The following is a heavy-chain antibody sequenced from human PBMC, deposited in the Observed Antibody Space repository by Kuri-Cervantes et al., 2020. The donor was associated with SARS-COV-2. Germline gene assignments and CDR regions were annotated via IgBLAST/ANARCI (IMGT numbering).Heavy chain of an antibody. CDR2: ISSSSYI. V-gene: IGHV3-21*01. Sequence: GESLKISCAASGFTFSSYSMNWVRQAPGKGLEWVSPISSSSYIYYADSVKGRSTISRDNAKNSLYLQMNSLRAEDTAVYYCASQGAVYWGQGTLVTVSS. J-gene: IGHJ4*02. CDR1: GFTFSSYS. D-gene: IGHD1-26*01. CDR3: ASQGAVY.